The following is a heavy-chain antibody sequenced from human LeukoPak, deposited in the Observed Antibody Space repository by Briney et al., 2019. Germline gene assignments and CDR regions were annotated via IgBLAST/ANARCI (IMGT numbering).Heavy chain of an antibody. CDR1: GFTFSSYW. CDR3: ARDRGGGELPLVY. CDR2: IKQDGSEK. J-gene: IGHJ4*02. V-gene: IGHV3-7*01. Sequence: PGGSLRLSCAASGFTFSSYWMSWVRQAPGKGLEWVANIKQDGSEKYYVDSVKGRFSISRDNAKNSLYLQMSSLRAEDTAVYYCARDRGGGELPLVYWGQGTLVTVSS. D-gene: IGHD1-26*01.